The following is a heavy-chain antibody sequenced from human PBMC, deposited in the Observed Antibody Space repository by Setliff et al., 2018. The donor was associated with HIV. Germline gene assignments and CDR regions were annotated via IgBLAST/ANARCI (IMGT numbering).Heavy chain of an antibody. CDR3: ARPVSKNFYGLDV. Sequence: TLSLTCTVSGDSISSGSHYWSWIRQPAGKGLEWIGHIYTGGNANYNPSLQSRVTISVDTSKNQFSLKLTSVTAADTAVYYCARPVSKNFYGLDVWGLGTTVTVSS. J-gene: IGHJ6*02. CDR1: GDSISSGSHY. V-gene: IGHV4-61*09. CDR2: IYTGGNA.